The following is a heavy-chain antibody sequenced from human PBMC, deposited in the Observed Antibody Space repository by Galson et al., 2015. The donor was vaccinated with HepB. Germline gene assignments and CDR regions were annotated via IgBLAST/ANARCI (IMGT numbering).Heavy chain of an antibody. J-gene: IGHJ4*02. CDR1: GFTFNNYG. CDR3: AKDGWYSSAWFDY. Sequence: SLRLSCAASGFTFNNYGMHWVRQAPGKGLEWVAFIRYDESNNYYADSVTGRFTISRDNSKNTLYLQMNSLRAEDTAVYYCAKDGWYSSAWFDYWGQGTLVTVSS. D-gene: IGHD6-19*01. V-gene: IGHV3-30*02. CDR2: IRYDESNN.